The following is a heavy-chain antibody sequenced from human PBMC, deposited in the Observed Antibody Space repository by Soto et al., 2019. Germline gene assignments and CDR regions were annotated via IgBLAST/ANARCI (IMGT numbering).Heavy chain of an antibody. CDR1: GGSVSSGSYY. CDR2: IYYSGST. Sequence: SETLSLTCTVSGGSVSSGSYYWSWIRQPPGKGLEGIGYIYYSGSTNYNPSLKSRVTISVDTSKNQFSLKLSSVTAADTAVYYCARFRSGYVYYGMDVWGQGTTVTVSS. V-gene: IGHV4-61*01. CDR3: ARFRSGYVYYGMDV. J-gene: IGHJ6*02. D-gene: IGHD5-12*01.